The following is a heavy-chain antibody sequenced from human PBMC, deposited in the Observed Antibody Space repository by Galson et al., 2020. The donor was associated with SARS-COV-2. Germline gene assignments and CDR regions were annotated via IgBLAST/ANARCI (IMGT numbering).Heavy chain of an antibody. J-gene: IGHJ4*02. D-gene: IGHD6-19*01. Sequence: SCAASGFTVSSNYMTWVRQAPGRGLEWVSVIYRGGSTYFADSVKGRFTISRDNSKNTLYLQMNSLRPEDTAVYYCAQRYSTAWGIAYWGQGILVTVSS. CDR3: AQRYSTAWGIAY. CDR2: IYRGGST. V-gene: IGHV3-66*01. CDR1: GFTVSSNY.